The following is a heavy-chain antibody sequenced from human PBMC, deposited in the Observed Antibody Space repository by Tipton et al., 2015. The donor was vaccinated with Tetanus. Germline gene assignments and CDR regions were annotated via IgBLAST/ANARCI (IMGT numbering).Heavy chain of an antibody. CDR3: AVRNKYGYGSTDH. V-gene: IGHV1-2*02. CDR2: ISPNSGVT. CDR1: GYTFTGHY. J-gene: IGHJ4*02. D-gene: IGHD3-16*01. Sequence: QLVQSGPEVKRPGASVKVSCKASGYTFTGHYIHWVRQAPGQGLEWMGWISPNSGVTNYGKKFQGRVTMTRDTSITTAYMELSSLTSDDTAVYYCAVRNKYGYGSTDHWGQGTLVTVSS.